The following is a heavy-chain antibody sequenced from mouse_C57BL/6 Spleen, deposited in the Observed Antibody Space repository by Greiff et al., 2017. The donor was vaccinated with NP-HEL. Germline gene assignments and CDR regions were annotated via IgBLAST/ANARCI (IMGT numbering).Heavy chain of an antibody. CDR3: ARGDDGYYDYYAMDY. D-gene: IGHD2-3*01. CDR2: IDPSDSYT. V-gene: IGHV1-69*01. Sequence: VKLQQPGAELVMPGASVKLSCKASGYTFTSYWMHWVKQRPGQGLEWIGEIDPSDSYTNYNQKFKGKSTLTVDKSSSTAYMQLSSLTSEDSAVYYCARGDDGYYDYYAMDYWGQGTSVTVSS. CDR1: GYTFTSYW. J-gene: IGHJ4*01.